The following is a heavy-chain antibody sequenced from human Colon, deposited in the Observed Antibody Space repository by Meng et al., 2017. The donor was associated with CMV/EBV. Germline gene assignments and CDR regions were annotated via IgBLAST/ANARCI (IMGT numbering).Heavy chain of an antibody. Sequence: QVQLQEPGPGLVKPSETLSLTCTVSGDSISGRSYYWGWIRQPPGKGLEWIASIYYTGNDYHNPSLKSRATISIDTSNNQFSLRLTSVTAADTAVYYCARMALHWYFDLWGRGTLVTVSS. CDR1: GDSISGRSYY. D-gene: IGHD5-24*01. CDR2: IYYTGND. V-gene: IGHV4-39*07. J-gene: IGHJ2*01. CDR3: ARMALHWYFDL.